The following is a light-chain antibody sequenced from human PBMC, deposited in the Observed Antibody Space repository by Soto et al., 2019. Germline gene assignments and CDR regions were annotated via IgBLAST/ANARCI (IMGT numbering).Light chain of an antibody. J-gene: IGKJ1*01. V-gene: IGKV3-20*01. CDR3: QQSSSSPLWT. CDR1: QSVSRSY. Sequence: EIVMTQSPGTLSLSPGERATLSCRASQSVSRSYLAWYQQKPGQAPRLLIFGASSRATGIPDRFSGSGSGTDFTLTISRLEPEDFAVYYCQQSSSSPLWTFSQGAKVDIK. CDR2: GAS.